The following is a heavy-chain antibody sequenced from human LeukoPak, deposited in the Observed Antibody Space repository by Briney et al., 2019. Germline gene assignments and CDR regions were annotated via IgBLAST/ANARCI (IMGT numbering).Heavy chain of an antibody. CDR2: IYTSGST. Sequence: SETLSLTCTVSGGSISSGSYYWSWIRQPAGKGLEWIGRIYTSGSTNYNPFLKSRVTISVDTSKNQFSLKLSSVTAADTAVYYCASTQHSSSWPFDYWGQGTLVTVSS. D-gene: IGHD6-13*01. CDR3: ASTQHSSSWPFDY. V-gene: IGHV4-61*02. J-gene: IGHJ4*02. CDR1: GGSISSGSYY.